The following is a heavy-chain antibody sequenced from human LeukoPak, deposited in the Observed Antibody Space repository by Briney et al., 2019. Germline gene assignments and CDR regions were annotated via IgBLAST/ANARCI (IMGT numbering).Heavy chain of an antibody. CDR2: ISGSGGST. D-gene: IGHD6-19*01. V-gene: IGHV3-23*01. J-gene: IGHJ4*02. CDR1: GFTFSSYA. CDR3: AKDTKAMAVAGTSPIDY. Sequence: GGSLRLSCAASGFTFSSYAMSWVRQAPGKGLEWVSAISGSGGSTYYADSVKARFTISRDNSKNTLYLQMNSLRAEDTAVYYCAKDTKAMAVAGTSPIDYWGQGTLVTVSS.